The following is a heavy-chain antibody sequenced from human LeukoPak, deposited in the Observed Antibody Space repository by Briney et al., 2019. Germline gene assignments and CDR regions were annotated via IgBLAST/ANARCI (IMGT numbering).Heavy chain of an antibody. Sequence: PSETLSLTCTVSGGSISSYYWSWTRQPPGKGLEWIGYIYYSGNTNYNPSLKSRVTISVDTSKNQFSLKLSSVTAADTAVYYCAREVSLRDSSGSYHAFDIWGQGTMVTVSS. CDR2: IYYSGNT. J-gene: IGHJ3*02. D-gene: IGHD3-22*01. CDR1: GGSISSYY. CDR3: AREVSLRDSSGSYHAFDI. V-gene: IGHV4-59*01.